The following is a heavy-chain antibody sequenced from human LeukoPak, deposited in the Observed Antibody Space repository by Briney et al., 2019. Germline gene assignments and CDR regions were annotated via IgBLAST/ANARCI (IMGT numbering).Heavy chain of an antibody. CDR3: ARGGTYSSGSLGY. Sequence: ASVKVSCKASGYTFTSYYMHWVRQATGQGLEWMGWMNPNSGNTGYAQKFQGRVTMTRNTSISTAYMELSSLRSEDTAVYYCARGGTYSSGSLGYWGQGTLVTVSS. D-gene: IGHD6-19*01. V-gene: IGHV1-8*02. J-gene: IGHJ4*02. CDR2: MNPNSGNT. CDR1: GYTFTSYY.